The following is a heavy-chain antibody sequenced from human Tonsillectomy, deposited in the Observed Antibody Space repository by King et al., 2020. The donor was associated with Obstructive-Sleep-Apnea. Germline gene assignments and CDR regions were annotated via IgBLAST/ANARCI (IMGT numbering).Heavy chain of an antibody. D-gene: IGHD1-26*01. CDR1: GGSITTYY. CDR2: AYYTGST. Sequence: QLQESGPGLVKPSGTLSLTCTVSGGSITTYYWSWIRQPPGKGLEWIGCAYYTGSTTYNPSLKSRVTISVDTSKNQFSLKLTSVTAADTAVYYCAKDVGWGATPYFDYWGQGTLVTVSS. J-gene: IGHJ4*02. CDR3: AKDVGWGATPYFDY. V-gene: IGHV4-59*01.